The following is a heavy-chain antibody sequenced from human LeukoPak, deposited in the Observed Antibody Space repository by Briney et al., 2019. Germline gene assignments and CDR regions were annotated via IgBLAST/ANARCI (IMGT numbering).Heavy chain of an antibody. CDR3: ARVFTYYDILTGFYYYYGMDV. CDR1: GITVSSSH. Sequence: GGSLRLSCAASGITVSSSHMSWVRQAPGKGLEWVSVIDSGGSTYYADSVKGRFTISRDNSKNTLYLQVNSLRAEDTAVYYCARVFTYYDILTGFYYYYGMDVWGQGTTVTVSS. J-gene: IGHJ6*02. V-gene: IGHV3-66*01. CDR2: IDSGGST. D-gene: IGHD3-9*01.